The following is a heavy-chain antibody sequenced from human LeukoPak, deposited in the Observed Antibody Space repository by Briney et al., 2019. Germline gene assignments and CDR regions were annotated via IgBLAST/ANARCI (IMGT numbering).Heavy chain of an antibody. D-gene: IGHD6-13*01. V-gene: IGHV4-59*12. CDR1: GGSISSYY. J-gene: IGHJ1*01. Sequence: SETLSLTCTVSGGSISSYYWSWIRQPPGKGLEWIGYIYYSGSTIYNPSLKSRVTISVDTSKNQFSLKLSSVTAADTAVYYCARGRRSSSWYGYFQHWGQGTLVTVSS. CDR3: ARGRRSSSWYGYFQH. CDR2: IYYSGST.